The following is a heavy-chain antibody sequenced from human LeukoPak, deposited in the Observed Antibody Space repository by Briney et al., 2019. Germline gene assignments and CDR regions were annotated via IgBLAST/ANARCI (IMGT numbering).Heavy chain of an antibody. J-gene: IGHJ6*02. CDR3: ARGIPYCSSTSCPDYYYGMDV. CDR2: IIPIFGTA. D-gene: IGHD2-2*01. Sequence: SVKVSCKASGGTFSSYAISWVRQAPGQGLEWMGGIIPIFGTANYAQKFQGRVTITADESTSTAYMELSSLRSEDTAVYYCARGIPYCSSTSCPDYYYGMDVWGQGTTVTVPS. CDR1: GGTFSSYA. V-gene: IGHV1-69*13.